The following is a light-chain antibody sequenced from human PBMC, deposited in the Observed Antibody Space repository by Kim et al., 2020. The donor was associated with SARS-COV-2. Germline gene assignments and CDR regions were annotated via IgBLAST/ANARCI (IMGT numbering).Light chain of an antibody. CDR3: CSYAANSTYV. Sequence: QSALTQPASVSGSPGESITISCTGTSSDVGSYNLVSWYQQHPGKAPKLMIYEVSKRPSGVSNRFSGSKSGNKASLTISGIQAEDEADYYCCSYAANSTYVFGTGTKVTVL. CDR1: SSDVGSYNL. CDR2: EVS. V-gene: IGLV2-23*02. J-gene: IGLJ1*01.